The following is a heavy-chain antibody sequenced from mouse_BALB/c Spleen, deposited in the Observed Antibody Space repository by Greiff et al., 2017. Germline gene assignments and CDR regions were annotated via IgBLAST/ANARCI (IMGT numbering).Heavy chain of an antibody. CDR3: ARHYYGSSPWAMDY. CDR2: INPYNDGT. Sequence: LVESGPELVKPGASVKMSCKASGYTFTSYVMHWVKQKPGQGLEWIGYINPYNDGTKYNEKFKGKATLTSDKSSSTAYMELSSLTSEDSAVYYCARHYYGSSPWAMDYWGQGTSVTVSS. D-gene: IGHD1-1*01. V-gene: IGHV1-14*01. CDR1: GYTFTSYV. J-gene: IGHJ4*01.